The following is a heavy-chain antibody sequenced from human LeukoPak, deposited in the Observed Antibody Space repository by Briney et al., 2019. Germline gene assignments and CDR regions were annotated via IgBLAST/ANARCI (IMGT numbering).Heavy chain of an antibody. CDR1: GFTFSSYA. V-gene: IGHV3-23*01. Sequence: SGGSLRLSCAASGFTFSSYAMSWVRQAPGKGLEWVSAISGSGGSTYYADSVKGRFTISRDNSKNTLYLQMNSLRAEDTAVYYCAKATVSSGWSDYWGQGTLVTVSS. CDR2: ISGSGGST. D-gene: IGHD6-19*01. J-gene: IGHJ4*02. CDR3: AKATVSSGWSDY.